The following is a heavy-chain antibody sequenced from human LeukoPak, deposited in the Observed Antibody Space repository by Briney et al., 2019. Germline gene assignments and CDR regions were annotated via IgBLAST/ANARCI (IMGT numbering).Heavy chain of an antibody. CDR1: GVSISTGSYF. J-gene: IGHJ6*03. V-gene: IGHV4-30-2*01. CDR3: ARGVYYDFWSGPERLDYYYMDV. Sequence: SQTLSLTCTVSGVSISTGSYFWGWIRQPTGKGLEWIGYIYETDNTYYSPALQSRVTISEDRSKNQFSLKLSSVTAADTAVYYCARGVYYDFWSGPERLDYYYMDVWGKGTTVTVSS. CDR2: IYETDNT. D-gene: IGHD3-3*01.